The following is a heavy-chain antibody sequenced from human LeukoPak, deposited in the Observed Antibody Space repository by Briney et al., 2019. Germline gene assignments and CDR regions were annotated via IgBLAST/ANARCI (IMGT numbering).Heavy chain of an antibody. CDR1: GYTFTGYY. D-gene: IGHD3-10*01. CDR2: ISAYNGDT. CDR3: ARVEIGYYGSGSYYKDPLLTVGV. V-gene: IGHV1-18*04. J-gene: IGHJ6*04. Sequence: ASVKVSCKASGYTFTGYYMHWVRQAPGQGLEWMGWISAYNGDTNYAQKLQGRVTMTTDTSTSTAYMELRSLRSDDTAVYYCARVEIGYYGSGSYYKDPLLTVGVWGKGTTVTVSS.